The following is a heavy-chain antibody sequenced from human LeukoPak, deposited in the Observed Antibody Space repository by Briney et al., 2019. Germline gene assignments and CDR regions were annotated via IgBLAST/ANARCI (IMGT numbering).Heavy chain of an antibody. CDR2: IYHSGST. CDR3: AKKKSYDISPLDF. J-gene: IGHJ4*02. V-gene: IGHV4-4*02. CDR1: GGSISSTNW. D-gene: IGHD3-22*01. Sequence: SETLSLTCAVSGGSISSTNWWSWVRLPPGKGLEWIGEIYHSGSTNYNPSLKSRVTISVDKSKNQFSLKLSSLTAPDTAVCYFAKKKSYDISPLDFWGQGTLVTVSS.